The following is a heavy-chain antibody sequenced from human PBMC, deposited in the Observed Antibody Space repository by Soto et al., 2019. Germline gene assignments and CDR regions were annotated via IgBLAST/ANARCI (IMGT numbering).Heavy chain of an antibody. Sequence: EVHLVESGGGFVQPGGSLRLSCAGCGFTFSSYEMNWVRQAPGKGLELVSYISSGGNTIYYADSVRGRFTITRNNAKNSLYLQINSLRAEDTAVYYGARDDSGYPSYFNYWGHGNMVTVSS. J-gene: IGHJ4*01. CDR2: ISSGGNTI. CDR1: GFTFSSYE. D-gene: IGHD3-16*02. V-gene: IGHV3-48*03. CDR3: ARDDSGYPSYFNY.